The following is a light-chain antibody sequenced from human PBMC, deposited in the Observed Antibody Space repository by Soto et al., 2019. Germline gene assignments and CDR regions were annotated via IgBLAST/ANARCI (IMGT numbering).Light chain of an antibody. CDR1: SGHSSYA. J-gene: IGLJ1*01. CDR3: QTWGTGIHYV. Sequence: QLVLTQSPSASASLGASVKLTCPLSSGHSSYAIAWHQQQPEKGPRYLMKLNSDGSHSKGDGIPDRFSGSSSGAERYLTISSLQSEDEADYYCQTWGTGIHYVFGTGTKVTVL. V-gene: IGLV4-69*01. CDR2: LNSDGSH.